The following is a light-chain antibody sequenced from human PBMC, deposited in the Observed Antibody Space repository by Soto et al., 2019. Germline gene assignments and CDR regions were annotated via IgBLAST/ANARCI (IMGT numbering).Light chain of an antibody. CDR3: QQYNSWPLT. CDR2: GAS. J-gene: IGKJ4*01. CDR1: QSVSNN. Sequence: EILMTQSPATLSVSPGERATLSCRASQSVSNNLAWYQQEPGQAPRLLIYGASTRATGIPARFSGSGSGTEFTLTISSLQSEDFAVYYCQQYNSWPLTFGGGTEVEIK. V-gene: IGKV3-15*01.